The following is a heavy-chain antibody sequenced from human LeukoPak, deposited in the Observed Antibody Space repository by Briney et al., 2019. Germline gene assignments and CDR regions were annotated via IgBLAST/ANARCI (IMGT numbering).Heavy chain of an antibody. V-gene: IGHV3-13*04. CDR2: IGAAGDT. J-gene: IGHJ4*02. Sequence: GGSLRLSCVASGFXFRNYDIHWVRQAPGKGLEWVSGIGAAGDTYYPGSVKGRFTISRENANNSLYLQMNSLRAGDTAMYYCARDRAGDFDYWGQGTLVTVSS. CDR1: GFXFRNYD. D-gene: IGHD6-19*01. CDR3: ARDRAGDFDY.